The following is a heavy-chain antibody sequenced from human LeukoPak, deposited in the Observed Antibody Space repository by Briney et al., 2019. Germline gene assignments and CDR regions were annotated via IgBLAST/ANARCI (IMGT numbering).Heavy chain of an antibody. CDR2: ISGSGGST. CDR3: AKDRGSDWKTFDY. J-gene: IGHJ4*02. CDR1: GFTFSSYA. V-gene: IGHV3-23*01. Sequence: GGSLRLSCAASGFTFSSYAMSWVRQAPGKGLEWVSVISGSGGSTYYADSVKGLFTISRDNSKNTLYLQMNSLRAEDTAVYYCAKDRGSDWKTFDYWGQGTLVTVSS. D-gene: IGHD6-19*01.